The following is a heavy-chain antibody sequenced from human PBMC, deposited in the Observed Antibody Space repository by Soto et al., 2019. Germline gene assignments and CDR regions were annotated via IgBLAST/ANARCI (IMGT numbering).Heavy chain of an antibody. CDR3: ARDALSRDSI. J-gene: IGHJ4*02. D-gene: IGHD3-22*01. CDR1: GDSITSNSYF. CDR2: IYYSGTT. Sequence: PSETLSLTCTVSGDSITSNSYFWAWIRQPPGKGLEWIGSIYYSGTTYYNPSLKSRVTISVDRSKNQFSLKLSSVTAADTAVYYCARDALSRDSIWGQGTLVTVSS. V-gene: IGHV4-39*02.